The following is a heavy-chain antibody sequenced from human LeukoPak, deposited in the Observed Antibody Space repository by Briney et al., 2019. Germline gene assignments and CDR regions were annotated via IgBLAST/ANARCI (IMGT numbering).Heavy chain of an antibody. D-gene: IGHD6-19*01. V-gene: IGHV3-73*01. CDR3: TRTSGWYHDY. CDR2: VRSKANNYAT. J-gene: IGHJ4*02. Sequence: GGSLRLSCAASGFTFSGPAIHWVRQPSGKGLEWVGRVRSKANNYATAYAASVKGRFTISRDDLKNTAYLQMNSLKTEDTAVYYCTRTSGWYHDYWGQGTLVTVSS. CDR1: GFTFSGPA.